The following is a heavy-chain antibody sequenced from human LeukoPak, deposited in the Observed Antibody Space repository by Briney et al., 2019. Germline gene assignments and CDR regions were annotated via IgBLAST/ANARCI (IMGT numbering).Heavy chain of an antibody. D-gene: IGHD5-24*01. Sequence: PSETLSLTCTVSGGSISSYYWSWVRQPPGKGLEWIGYIYYSGSTNYNPSRKSRVTISVVTSKNQFSVKLSSVTAADTAVYYCVRGGDGYNTDYWGQGTLVTVSS. V-gene: IGHV4-59*01. CDR1: GGSISSYY. J-gene: IGHJ4*02. CDR3: VRGGDGYNTDY. CDR2: IYYSGST.